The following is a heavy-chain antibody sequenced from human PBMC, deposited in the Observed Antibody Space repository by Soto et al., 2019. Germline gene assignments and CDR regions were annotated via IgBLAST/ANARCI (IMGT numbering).Heavy chain of an antibody. Sequence: PGGSLRLSCAASGFTFSSDGMHWVRQAPGKGLEWVAVIWYDGSNKYYADSVKGRFTISRDNSKNTLYLQMNSLRAEDTAVYYCARDRLTGYYPAFDYWGQGTLVTVSS. D-gene: IGHD3-9*01. J-gene: IGHJ4*02. V-gene: IGHV3-33*01. CDR1: GFTFSSDG. CDR3: ARDRLTGYYPAFDY. CDR2: IWYDGSNK.